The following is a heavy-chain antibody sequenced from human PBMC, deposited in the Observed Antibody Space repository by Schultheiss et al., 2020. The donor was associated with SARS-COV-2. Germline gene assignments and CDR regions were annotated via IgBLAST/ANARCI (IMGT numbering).Heavy chain of an antibody. J-gene: IGHJ6*03. V-gene: IGHV1-3*01. Sequence: ASVKVSCKASGYTFTSYAMHWVRQAPGQRLEWMGWINAGNGNTKYSQKFQGRVTITRDTSASTAYMELSSLRSEDTAVYYCARGTRDIVVVPAGDYYYYMDVWGKGTTVTVSS. CDR1: GYTFTSYA. D-gene: IGHD2-2*01. CDR3: ARGTRDIVVVPAGDYYYYMDV. CDR2: INAGNGNT.